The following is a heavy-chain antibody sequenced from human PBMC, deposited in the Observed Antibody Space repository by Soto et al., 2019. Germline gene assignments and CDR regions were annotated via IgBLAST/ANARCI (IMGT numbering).Heavy chain of an antibody. D-gene: IGHD4-17*01. CDR2: IIPIFGTA. CDR1: GGTFSSYA. J-gene: IGHJ5*02. V-gene: IGHV1-69*13. CDR3: ARAVTTKVDWFDP. Sequence: GASVKVSCKASGGTFSSYAISWVRQAPGQGLEWMGGIIPIFGTANYAQKFQGRVTITAGESTSTAYMELSSLRSEDTAVYYCARAVTTKVDWFDPWGQGTLVTVSS.